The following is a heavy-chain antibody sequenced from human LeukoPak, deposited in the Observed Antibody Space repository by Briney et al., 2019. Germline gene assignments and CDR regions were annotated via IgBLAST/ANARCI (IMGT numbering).Heavy chain of an antibody. D-gene: IGHD2-15*01. CDR3: ARDCSGGSCYDY. CDR1: GYTFTSYY. Sequence: ASVKVSCKASGYTFTSYYMHWVRQAPGQGLEWMGIINPSGGSTSYAQKFQGRVTMTRDMSTRTVYMELSSLRSEDTAVYYCARDCSGGSCYDYWGQGTLVTVSS. V-gene: IGHV1-46*01. CDR2: INPSGGST. J-gene: IGHJ4*02.